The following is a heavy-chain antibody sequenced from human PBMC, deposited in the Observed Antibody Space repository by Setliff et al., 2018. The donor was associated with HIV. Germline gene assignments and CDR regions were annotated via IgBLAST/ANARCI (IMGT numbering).Heavy chain of an antibody. Sequence: SETLSLTCSVSGGSISSSSYYWGWIRQPPGKGLEWIGSIHYSGSTYYNPSLESRVTISVDTSKNQFSLKLSSVTAADTAVYYCARGDTYYHDSSGYVKSALDCFDVWGQGTMVTVSS. J-gene: IGHJ3*01. V-gene: IGHV4-39*01. CDR1: GGSISSSSYY. D-gene: IGHD3-22*01. CDR2: IHYSGST. CDR3: ARGDTYYHDSSGYVKSALDCFDV.